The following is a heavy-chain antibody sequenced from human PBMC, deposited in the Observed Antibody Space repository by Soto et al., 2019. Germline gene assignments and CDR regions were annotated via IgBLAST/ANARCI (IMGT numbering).Heavy chain of an antibody. J-gene: IGHJ6*03. V-gene: IGHV4-31*03. Sequence: PSETLSLTCSVSGGSISSGYYWTWIRQHPGKGLEWIGYIYYSGNTYYNPSLKSRVTISVDTSKNQFSLKLSSVTAADTAVYYCASTEYVAYYMDVWGQGTTVTVSS. CDR2: IYYSGNT. CDR3: ASTEYVAYYMDV. D-gene: IGHD2-21*01. CDR1: GGSISSGYY.